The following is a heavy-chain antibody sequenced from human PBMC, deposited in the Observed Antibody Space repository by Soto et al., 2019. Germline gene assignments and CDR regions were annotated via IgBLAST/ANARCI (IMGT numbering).Heavy chain of an antibody. D-gene: IGHD2-15*01. CDR2: ISSEGSST. CDR3: VRTSLVVAAATREDY. Sequence: EVQLVESGGGLVQPAESLRLSCAASGFTFSSYWMHWVRQAPGKGLVWVSRISSEGSSTSYAGSVKGRFTISRDNAKNTLYLQMNSLRAEDTAVYYCVRTSLVVAAATREDYWGQGTLVTVSS. J-gene: IGHJ4*02. CDR1: GFTFSSYW. V-gene: IGHV3-74*01.